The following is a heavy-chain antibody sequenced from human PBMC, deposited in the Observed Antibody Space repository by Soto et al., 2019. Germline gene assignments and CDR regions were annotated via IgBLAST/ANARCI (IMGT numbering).Heavy chain of an antibody. V-gene: IGHV3-30-3*01. Sequence: QVQLVESGGGVVQPGRSLRLSCAASGFTFSSYAMHWVRQAPGKGLEWVAVISYDGSNKYYADSVKGRFTISRDNSKNTLYLQMNSLRLEDTAVYYCARPLWRDDYNWGYFDLWCRCTLCTVSS. CDR3: ARPLWRDDYNWGYFDL. CDR1: GFTFSSYA. J-gene: IGHJ2*01. CDR2: ISYDGSNK. D-gene: IGHD4-4*01.